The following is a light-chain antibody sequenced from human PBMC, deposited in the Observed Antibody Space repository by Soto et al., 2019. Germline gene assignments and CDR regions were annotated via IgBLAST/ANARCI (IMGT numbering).Light chain of an antibody. CDR3: QLSYSTPIP. J-gene: IGKJ1*01. CDR2: ATS. Sequence: EIQMKQSPASLSVSLGERVTITCRASRSISSYLNWYQEKPGKTPTLLNYATSSVQSGVPSRCSGSGSGTDFTLTSSSLQAEDVATYYCQLSYSTPIPFSQGTRV. CDR1: RSISSY. V-gene: IGKV1-39*01.